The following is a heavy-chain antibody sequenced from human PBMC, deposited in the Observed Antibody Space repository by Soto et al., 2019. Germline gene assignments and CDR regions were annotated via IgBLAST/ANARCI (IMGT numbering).Heavy chain of an antibody. CDR2: VTADGGT. V-gene: IGHV3-23*01. Sequence: GGSLRLSCEGSGFTVSSHAMTWIRQAPGKGPEWVSTVTADGGTYYADSVKGRFTISRDNSKSTLYLQMNSLRAEDTALYYCAKGRSYYYYYGVDVWGQGTTVTVSS. CDR1: GFTVSSHA. J-gene: IGHJ6*02. CDR3: AKGRSYYYYYGVDV.